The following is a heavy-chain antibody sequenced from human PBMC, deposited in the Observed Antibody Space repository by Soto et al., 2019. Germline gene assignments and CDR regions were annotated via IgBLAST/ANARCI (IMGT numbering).Heavy chain of an antibody. V-gene: IGHV4-34*01. D-gene: IGHD3-16*01. Sequence: SETLSLTCAVYGGSFSGYYWSWIRQPPGKGLEWIGEINHSGSTNYNPSLKSRVTISVDTSKNQFSLKLSSVTAAETAVYYCARRARRGGGYYYYYMDVWGKGTTVTVSS. CDR3: ARRARRGGGYYYYYMDV. CDR2: INHSGST. CDR1: GGSFSGYY. J-gene: IGHJ6*03.